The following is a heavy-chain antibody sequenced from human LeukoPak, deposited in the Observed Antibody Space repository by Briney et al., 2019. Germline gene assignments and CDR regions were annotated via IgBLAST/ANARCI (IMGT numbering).Heavy chain of an antibody. V-gene: IGHV3-7*01. CDR3: ARDKAVGATLFDY. CDR2: IKQDGNEK. J-gene: IGHJ4*02. D-gene: IGHD1-26*01. Sequence: GGSLRLSCAASGFTFSSYWMSWVRQAPGKGLEWVANIKQDGNEKYYVDSVKGRFIISRDNAKNSLYLQMNSLRAEDTAVYYCARDKAVGATLFDYWGQGTLVTVSS. CDR1: GFTFSSYW.